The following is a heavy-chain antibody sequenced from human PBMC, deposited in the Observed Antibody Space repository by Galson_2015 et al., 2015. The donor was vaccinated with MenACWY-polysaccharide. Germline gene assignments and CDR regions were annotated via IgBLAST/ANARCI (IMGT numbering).Heavy chain of an antibody. CDR1: GGSISGYY. V-gene: IGHV4-4*07. J-gene: IGHJ4*02. D-gene: IGHD6-13*01. Sequence: ETLSLTCSISGGSISGYYWSWIRQPAGKGLEWIGRVYAGVSTTYNPSLKSRVTISIDTSKDQFSLKLTSVTAADTAVYFCARDTTGIAASAVYWGQGTLVTVSS. CDR3: ARDTTGIAASAVY. CDR2: VYAGVST.